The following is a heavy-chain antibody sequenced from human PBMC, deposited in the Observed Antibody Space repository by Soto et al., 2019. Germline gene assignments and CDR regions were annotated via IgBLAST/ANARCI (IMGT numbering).Heavy chain of an antibody. J-gene: IGHJ4*02. CDR1: GFTFSSYS. V-gene: IGHV3-21*05. CDR3: ARDLSSSWNGDFDY. CDR2: ISSSSSYI. D-gene: IGHD6-13*01. Sequence: GGSLRLSCAASGFTFSSYSMNWVRPAPGKGLEWVSYISSSSSYIYYADSVKGRFTISRDNAKNSLYLQMNSLRAEDTAVYYCARDLSSSWNGDFDYWGQGTLVTVSS.